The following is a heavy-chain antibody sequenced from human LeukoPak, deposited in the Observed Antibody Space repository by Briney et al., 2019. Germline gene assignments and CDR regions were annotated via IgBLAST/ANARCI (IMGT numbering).Heavy chain of an antibody. J-gene: IGHJ4*02. D-gene: IGHD2-2*02. Sequence: ASVKVSCKASRYTFTGYYMHWVRQAPGQGLEWMGWNNPNSGGTNYAQKFQGRVTMTRDTSISTAYMELSRLRSDDTAVYYCASYLGYCSSTSCYKSYYFDYWGQGTLVTVSS. CDR2: NNPNSGGT. V-gene: IGHV1-2*02. CDR1: RYTFTGYY. CDR3: ASYLGYCSSTSCYKSYYFDY.